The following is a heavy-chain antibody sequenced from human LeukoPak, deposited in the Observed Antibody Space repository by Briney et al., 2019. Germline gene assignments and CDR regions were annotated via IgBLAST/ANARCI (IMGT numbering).Heavy chain of an antibody. V-gene: IGHV3-21*01. CDR3: ARLQDSYYNMDV. CDR1: GFTFSSSG. Sequence: GGSLRLSCAASGFTFSSSGMSWVRQAPGKGLEWVSSISSSSSYIYYAASVKGRFTISRDNAKNSLYLQMNSLRAEDTAVYYCARLQDSYYNMDVWGKGTTVTVSS. J-gene: IGHJ6*03. D-gene: IGHD4-11*01. CDR2: ISSSSSYI.